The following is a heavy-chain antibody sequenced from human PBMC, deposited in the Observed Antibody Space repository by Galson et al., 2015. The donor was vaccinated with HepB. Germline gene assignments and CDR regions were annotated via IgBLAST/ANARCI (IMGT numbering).Heavy chain of an antibody. V-gene: IGHV3-23*01. Sequence: SLRLSCAASGFTFSSYAMSWVRQAPGKGLKWVSAISDSGGRTYYADSVKGRFTISRDNSKNTLYLQMNSLRAEDTAVYYCAKGFGRVVAATSDYWGQGTLVTISS. CDR1: GFTFSSYA. CDR3: AKGFGRVVAATSDY. J-gene: IGHJ4*02. CDR2: ISDSGGRT. D-gene: IGHD2-15*01.